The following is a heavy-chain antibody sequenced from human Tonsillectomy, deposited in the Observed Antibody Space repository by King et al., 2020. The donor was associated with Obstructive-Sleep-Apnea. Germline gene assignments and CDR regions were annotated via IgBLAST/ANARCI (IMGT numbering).Heavy chain of an antibody. CDR1: GFTFSSYG. D-gene: IGHD6-13*01. J-gene: IGHJ4*02. CDR3: AKDGPWVGQQQPQSLEY. CDR2: IRDDGSNK. Sequence: VQLVESGGGVVQPGGSLRLSCAASGFTFSSYGMQWVRQAPGKGLEWGAFIRDDGSNKYYADSVKGLFTISRDNSKNTLYLQMNSLRAEDTAVYYCAKDGPWVGQQQPQSLEYWGQGTLVTVSS. V-gene: IGHV3-30*02.